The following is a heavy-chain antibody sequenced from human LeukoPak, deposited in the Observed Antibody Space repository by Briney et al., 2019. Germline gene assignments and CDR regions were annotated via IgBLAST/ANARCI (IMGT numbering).Heavy chain of an antibody. Sequence: GGSLRLSCAASGFMFDIYAMTWVRQAPGKGLEWVSGVSASANGTYYADAVKGRFTISRDNSKNSLYLQMNSLRVEDTAVYYCARDGPSGWYYFDYWGQGTLVTVSS. CDR1: GFMFDIYA. D-gene: IGHD6-19*01. J-gene: IGHJ4*02. CDR3: ARDGPSGWYYFDY. CDR2: VSASANGT. V-gene: IGHV3-23*01.